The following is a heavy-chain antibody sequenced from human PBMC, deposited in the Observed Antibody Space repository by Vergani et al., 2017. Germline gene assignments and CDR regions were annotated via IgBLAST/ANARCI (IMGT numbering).Heavy chain of an antibody. CDR3: ARDSLSGSGHGEDY. Sequence: QVQLVPSGAAVKKPGASVKVSCKASGYTFTSYVISWVRQAPGQGLEWMGWISVYNVNTNYAQNLQGIVTMTPHTSTSTAYMELRSLRSDDTAVDYCARDSLSGSGHGEDYWGQGTLVTVSS. D-gene: IGHD1-26*01. V-gene: IGHV1-18*01. CDR1: GYTFTSYV. J-gene: IGHJ4*02. CDR2: ISVYNVNT.